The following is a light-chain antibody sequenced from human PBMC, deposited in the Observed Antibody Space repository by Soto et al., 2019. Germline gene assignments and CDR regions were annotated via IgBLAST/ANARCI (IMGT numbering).Light chain of an antibody. CDR2: SNY. V-gene: IGLV1-44*01. Sequence: QSVLTQPPSASGTPGQRVTISCSGSSSNIESNTVTWYQQLPATAPKLVIYSNYDRPSGVPDRFSGSTSGTSASLVIRGLQSEDEADYYCAAWDDILNGYVFGGGTQLTVL. CDR3: AAWDDILNGYV. CDR1: SSNIESNT. J-gene: IGLJ7*01.